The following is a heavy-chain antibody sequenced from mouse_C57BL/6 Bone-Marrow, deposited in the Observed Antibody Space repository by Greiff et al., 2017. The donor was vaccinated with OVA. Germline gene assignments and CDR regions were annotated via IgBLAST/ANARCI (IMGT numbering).Heavy chain of an antibody. Sequence: EVQLVESGPELVKPGDSVKISCKASGYSFTGYFMNWVMQSHGKSLEWIGRINPYNGDTFYNQKFTGKATLTVDKASSTAHMELRSLASEDSAVYYGARPLLLRSPGFADWGQGTLVTVSA. V-gene: IGHV1-20*01. CDR1: GYSFTGYF. D-gene: IGHD1-1*01. J-gene: IGHJ3*01. CDR3: ARPLLLRSPGFAD. CDR2: INPYNGDT.